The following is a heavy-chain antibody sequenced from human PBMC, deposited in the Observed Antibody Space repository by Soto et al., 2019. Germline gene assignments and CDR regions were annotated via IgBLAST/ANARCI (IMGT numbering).Heavy chain of an antibody. CDR1: GGYISTYY. J-gene: IGHJ4*02. CDR3: ARGRRNFLSGYDSAFDY. Sequence: QVQLQESGPGLVKPSETLSLTCTVSGGYISTYYWSWIRQPPGKGLEWIGNIYYTGSTNYTPSLKSRVTISVDTSKNQFSLKLTSVTAADTAVYYCARGRRNFLSGYDSAFDYWGQGTLVTVSS. V-gene: IGHV4-59*01. CDR2: IYYTGST. D-gene: IGHD5-12*01.